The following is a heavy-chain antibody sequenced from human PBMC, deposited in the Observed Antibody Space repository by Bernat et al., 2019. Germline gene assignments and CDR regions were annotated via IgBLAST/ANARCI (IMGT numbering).Heavy chain of an antibody. Sequence: QVQLQQWGAGLLKPSETLSLTCAVYGGSFSGYYWSWIRQPPGKGLDWIGEINHSGSTNYNPSLKSRCTISVDTSKNQCSLKLSSVTAADTAVYYCASRKQQGWFDPWGQGTLVTVSS. V-gene: IGHV4-34*01. J-gene: IGHJ5*02. CDR3: ASRKQQGWFDP. CDR2: INHSGST. CDR1: GGSFSGYY. D-gene: IGHD6-13*01.